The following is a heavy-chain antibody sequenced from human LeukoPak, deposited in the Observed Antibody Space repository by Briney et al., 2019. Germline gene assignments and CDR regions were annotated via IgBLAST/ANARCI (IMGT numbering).Heavy chain of an antibody. CDR1: GFTFSSYS. V-gene: IGHV3-21*01. Sequence: PGGSLRLSCAASGFTFSSYSMNWVRQAPGKGLEWVSSISSSSSYIYYADSVKGRFTISRDNAKSSLYLQMNSLSAGDTAVYYCAREDSYYYGSGSYPFDYWGQGTLVTVSS. J-gene: IGHJ4*02. CDR2: ISSSSSYI. D-gene: IGHD3-10*01. CDR3: AREDSYYYGSGSYPFDY.